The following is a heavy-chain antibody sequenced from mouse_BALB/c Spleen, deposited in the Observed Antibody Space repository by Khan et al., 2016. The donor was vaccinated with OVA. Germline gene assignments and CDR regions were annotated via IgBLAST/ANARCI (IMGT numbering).Heavy chain of an antibody. J-gene: IGHJ2*01. D-gene: IGHD1-1*01. V-gene: IGHV5-17*02. CDR1: GFTFSSFG. Sequence: EVQLVESGGGLVQPGGSRKLSCVASGFTFSSFGMHWVRQAPEKGMEWVAYISGDSSTIYYTDTVKGRFTISRDNPKNTLFLQRTSLSSEDMAMYYCARSYFYGYYLDQWGQGTTLTVSS. CDR2: ISGDSSTI. CDR3: ARSYFYGYYLDQ.